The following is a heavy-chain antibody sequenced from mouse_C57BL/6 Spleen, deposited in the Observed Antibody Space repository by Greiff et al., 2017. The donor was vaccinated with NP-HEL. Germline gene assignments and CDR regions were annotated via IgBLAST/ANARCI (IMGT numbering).Heavy chain of an antibody. V-gene: IGHV1-52*01. CDR3: AREGVYAMDY. CDR1: GYTFTSYW. CDR2: IDPSDSET. Sequence: VQLQQPGAELVRPGSSVKLSCKASGYTFTSYWMQWVKQRPIQGLEWIGNIDPSDSETHYNQKFKDKATLTVDKSSSTAYMQLSSLTSEDSAVYYCAREGVYAMDYWGQGTSVTVSS. J-gene: IGHJ4*01.